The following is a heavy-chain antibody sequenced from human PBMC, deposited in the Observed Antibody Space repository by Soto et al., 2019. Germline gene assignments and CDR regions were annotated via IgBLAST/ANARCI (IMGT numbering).Heavy chain of an antibody. CDR2: IDNAGTDS. CDR3: ARGWFGPDV. V-gene: IGHV3-74*01. Sequence: EVQLVESGGGLVQPGGSLRLSCAASGFTLSGRSMHWVRQAPGKGLVWVSGIDNAGTDSTYADSVKGRFTSSRDNAKNMLYLQMSSLRVEGTVVYYCARGWFGPDVWGKGTTVTVSS. CDR1: GFTLSGRS. J-gene: IGHJ6*04. D-gene: IGHD3-10*01.